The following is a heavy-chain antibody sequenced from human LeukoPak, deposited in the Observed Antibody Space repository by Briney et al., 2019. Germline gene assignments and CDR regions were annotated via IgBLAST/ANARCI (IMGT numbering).Heavy chain of an antibody. J-gene: IGHJ6*02. V-gene: IGHV3-30-3*01. Sequence: GRSLGLSCAASGFTFSSYAMHWVRQAPGKGLEWVAVISYDGSNKYYADSVKGRFTISRDNSKNTLYLQMNSLRAEDTAVYYCAREDVLRFLEWLRYGMDVWGQGTTVTVSS. CDR2: ISYDGSNK. D-gene: IGHD3-3*01. CDR1: GFTFSSYA. CDR3: AREDVLRFLEWLRYGMDV.